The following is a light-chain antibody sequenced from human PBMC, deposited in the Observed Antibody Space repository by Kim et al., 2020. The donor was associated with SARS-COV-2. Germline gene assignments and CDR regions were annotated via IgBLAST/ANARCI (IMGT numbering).Light chain of an antibody. V-gene: IGKV1-5*01. CDR1: QSISIS. CDR2: EAS. J-gene: IGKJ1*01. CDR3: QHYDVYSGT. Sequence: GDRVTITCLPSQSISISLASYQQKPGKAPNLLIYEASSLQSGVPSRFSGSGSGTEFTLTISSLQPDDFATYYCQHYDVYSGTFGQGTKVDIK.